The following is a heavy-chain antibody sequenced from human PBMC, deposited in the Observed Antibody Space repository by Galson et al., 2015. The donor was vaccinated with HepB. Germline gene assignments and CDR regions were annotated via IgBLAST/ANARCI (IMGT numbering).Heavy chain of an antibody. CDR3: VRGMTTVTTGAFDM. CDR2: VWYDGSNK. D-gene: IGHD4-17*01. V-gene: IGHV3-30*02. Sequence: SLRLSCAASGFTFSNYGMHWVRQAPGKGPEWVAFVWYDGSNKYYVDSVKGRFTISRDNSKNTLSLQMNSLRAEDTAMYYCVRGMTTVTTGAFDMWGQGTMVPVSS. CDR1: GFTFSNYG. J-gene: IGHJ3*02.